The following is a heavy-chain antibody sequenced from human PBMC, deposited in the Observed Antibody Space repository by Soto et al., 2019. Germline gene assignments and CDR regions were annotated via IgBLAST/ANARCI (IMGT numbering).Heavy chain of an antibody. V-gene: IGHV2-5*02. CDR3: AHSLMIVVVTSWYFDY. Sequence: QITLKESGPTLVKPTQTLTLTCTFSGFSLSTSGVGVGWIRQPPGKALEWLALIYWDDDKRYSPSLKSRLTITQDTSQNPVVLTMTNMDPVDTATYYCAHSLMIVVVTSWYFDYWGQGTLVTVSS. J-gene: IGHJ4*02. CDR2: IYWDDDK. CDR1: GFSLSTSGVG. D-gene: IGHD3-22*01.